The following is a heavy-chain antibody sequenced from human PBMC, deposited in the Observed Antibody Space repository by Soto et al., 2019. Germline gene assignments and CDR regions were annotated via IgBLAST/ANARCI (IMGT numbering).Heavy chain of an antibody. D-gene: IGHD5-18*01. CDR1: GFTFSSYA. J-gene: IGHJ4*02. CDR3: AKVGFPYSYGYLFYY. Sequence: HPGGSLRLSCSASGFTFSSYAMHWVRQAPGKGLEYVSSISTNGGSTHYADSVKGRFTISRDNSKNTLYLQMNSLRVEDTAVYYCAKVGFPYSYGYLFYYWGQGTLVTVSS. CDR2: ISTNGGST. V-gene: IGHV3-64*04.